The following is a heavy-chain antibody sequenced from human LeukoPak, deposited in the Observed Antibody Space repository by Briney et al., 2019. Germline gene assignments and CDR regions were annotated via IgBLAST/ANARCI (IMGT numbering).Heavy chain of an antibody. CDR3: ARPVSSGSYSGAFDI. J-gene: IGHJ3*02. V-gene: IGHV4-59*01. CDR2: VYHSGST. D-gene: IGHD3-10*01. Sequence: SETLSLTCTVSGGSISSYYWSWIRQPPGKGLEWIGYVYHSGSTDYNPSLESRVTISVDTSKNHFSLKLNSVTAADTAVYYCARPVSSGSYSGAFDIWGQGTRVTVSS. CDR1: GGSISSYY.